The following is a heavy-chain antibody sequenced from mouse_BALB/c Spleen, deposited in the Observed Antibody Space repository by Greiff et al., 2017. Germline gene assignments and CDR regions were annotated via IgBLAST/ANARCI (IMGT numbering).Heavy chain of an antibody. D-gene: IGHD2-4*01. Sequence: DVQLQESGGGLVQPKGSLKLSCAASGFTFNTYAMNWVRQAPGKGLEWVARIRSKSNNYATYYADSVKDRFTISRDDSQSMLYLQMNNLKTEDTAMYYCVRHYDYAWFAYWGQGTLVTVSA. J-gene: IGHJ3*01. CDR1: GFTFNTYA. V-gene: IGHV10-1*02. CDR2: IRSKSNNYAT. CDR3: VRHYDYAWFAY.